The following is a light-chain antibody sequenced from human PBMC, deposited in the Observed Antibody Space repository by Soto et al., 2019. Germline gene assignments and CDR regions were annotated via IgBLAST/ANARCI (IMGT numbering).Light chain of an antibody. CDR3: SSYTSSSTYV. Sequence: QSALTQPASVSGSPGQSITISCTGTSSDVGGYDYLSWYQQHPGKAPKLMIYDVSNRPSGVSNRFSGSKSGNTASLTISGLQAEDEADYYCSSYTSSSTYVFGTGTKSPS. V-gene: IGLV2-14*01. CDR2: DVS. J-gene: IGLJ1*01. CDR1: SSDVGGYDY.